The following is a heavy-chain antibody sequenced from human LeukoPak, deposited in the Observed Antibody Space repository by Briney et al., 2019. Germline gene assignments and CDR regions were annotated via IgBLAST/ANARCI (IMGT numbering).Heavy chain of an antibody. Sequence: KPSETLSLTCSVPGGSLSRHFWNWIRQPPRKGLEWIGYIHHSGDTNYNPSLKTRVTMSIHTSKNHFSLSLSSVTAADTAVYYCARAPGVEVPAAPDSWGQGTLVIVSS. J-gene: IGHJ4*02. CDR2: IHHSGDT. CDR3: ARAPGVEVPAAPDS. CDR1: GGSLSRHF. V-gene: IGHV4-59*11. D-gene: IGHD2-2*01.